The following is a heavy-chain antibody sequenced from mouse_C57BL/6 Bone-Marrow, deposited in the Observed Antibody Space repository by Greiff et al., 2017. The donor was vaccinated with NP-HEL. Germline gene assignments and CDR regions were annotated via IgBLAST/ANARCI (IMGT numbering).Heavy chain of an antibody. CDR3: ARLDYGEAY. Sequence: EVQLVESGGDLVKPGGSLKLSCAASGFTFSSYGMSWVRQTPDQRLEWVATISSGSSYTYYADSVKGRFTITRDNTKNTLYQQKSSLKSEDTAMYYCARLDYGEAYWGQGTLVTVSA. D-gene: IGHD2-4*01. CDR1: GFTFSSYG. CDR2: ISSGSSYT. V-gene: IGHV5-6*01. J-gene: IGHJ3*01.